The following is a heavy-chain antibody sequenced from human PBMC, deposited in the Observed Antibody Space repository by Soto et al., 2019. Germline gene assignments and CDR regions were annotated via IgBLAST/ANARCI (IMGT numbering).Heavy chain of an antibody. D-gene: IGHD3-10*01. J-gene: IGHJ4*02. CDR2: ITDTGGDA. Sequence: PGGSLRLSCVASGLTFGSRAMTWVRQAPGEGLQWVSTITDTGGDAKYADSVRGRFVISRYNSKKTLYLQMTSLTAEDSAMYYCARGSTDSYPGSRIFDFWGRGTLVTVSS. CDR3: ARGSTDSYPGSRIFDF. V-gene: IGHV3-23*01. CDR1: GLTFGSRA.